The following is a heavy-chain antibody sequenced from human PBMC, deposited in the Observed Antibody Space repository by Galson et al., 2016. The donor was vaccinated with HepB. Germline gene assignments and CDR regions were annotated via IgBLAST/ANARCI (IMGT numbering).Heavy chain of an antibody. CDR1: GRSISSSDW. CDR2: IHLGGST. D-gene: IGHD1-14*01. CDR3: ASRRDHLFD. V-gene: IGHV4-4*02. Sequence: SETLSLTCAVSGRSISSSDWWTWDRQPPGKGLEWVGDIHLGGSTNYNPSLKHRVTISVDTSKDQFSLRLVSLTAADTAVYYCASRRDHLFDWGQGTLVTVSS. J-gene: IGHJ4*02.